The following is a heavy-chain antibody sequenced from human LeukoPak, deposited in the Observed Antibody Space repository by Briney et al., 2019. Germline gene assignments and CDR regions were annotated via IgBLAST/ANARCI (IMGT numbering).Heavy chain of an antibody. Sequence: GRSLRLSCAASGFTFSNYAMHWVRQAPGKGLEWVAVLSYEGSNKYSGDSVKARFTISRDNSKNTLYLQMNSLRAEDTAVYYCAKEYSSWYFDLWGRGTLVTVSS. CDR3: AKEYSSWYFDL. CDR2: LSYEGSNK. V-gene: IGHV3-30*18. J-gene: IGHJ2*01. D-gene: IGHD2-15*01. CDR1: GFTFSNYA.